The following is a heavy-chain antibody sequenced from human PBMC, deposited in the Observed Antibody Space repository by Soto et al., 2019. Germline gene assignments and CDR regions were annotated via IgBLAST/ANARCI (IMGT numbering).Heavy chain of an antibody. CDR3: ARGTRTLVRGLITLYGMDV. J-gene: IGHJ6*02. D-gene: IGHD3-10*01. Sequence: PSETLSLTCTVSGGSISTYHWSWIRQSPGKGLEWIGYIQYRGSANYNPSLTSRVTISVDTSKNQFSLKLRSVTAADTAVYYCARGTRTLVRGLITLYGMDVWGQGTTVTVSS. CDR1: GGSISTYH. V-gene: IGHV4-59*08. CDR2: IQYRGSA.